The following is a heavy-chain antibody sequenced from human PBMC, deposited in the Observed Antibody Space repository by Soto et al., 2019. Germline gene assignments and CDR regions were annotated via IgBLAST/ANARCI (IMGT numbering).Heavy chain of an antibody. CDR1: DFSFSTYW. Sequence: GGSLRLSCADSDFSFSTYWMHWVRQAPEKGLVWVSRISPDGTYTTYADSVKGRFTISRDNAKNTLYLQMNSLRAEDTAVYYCSKDKLGPRDDWGQGTLVPVS. CDR3: SKDKLGPRDD. V-gene: IGHV3-74*01. J-gene: IGHJ4*02. D-gene: IGHD3-10*01. CDR2: ISPDGTYT.